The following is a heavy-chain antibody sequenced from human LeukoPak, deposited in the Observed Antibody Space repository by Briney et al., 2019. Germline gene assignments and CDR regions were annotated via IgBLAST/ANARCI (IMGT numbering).Heavy chain of an antibody. CDR1: GFTFSSYW. V-gene: IGHV3-7*01. Sequence: GGSLRLSCAASGFTFSSYWMSWGRQAPGKGLEWVANIKQYGSEKYYVDSVKGRFTISRDNAKNSLYLQMNSLRAEDTAVYYCAIDTARGCSRTSCYNYAFDIWGQETMVTVSS. CDR3: AIDTARGCSRTSCYNYAFDI. CDR2: IKQYGSEK. D-gene: IGHD2-2*02. J-gene: IGHJ3*02.